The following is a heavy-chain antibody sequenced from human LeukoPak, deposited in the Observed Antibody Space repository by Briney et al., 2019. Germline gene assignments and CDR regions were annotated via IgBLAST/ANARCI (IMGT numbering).Heavy chain of an antibody. CDR3: AKVRPPPGSGWYGGDDS. D-gene: IGHD6-19*01. CDR1: GFTFNNYV. Sequence: GVSLRLSCTASGFTFNNYVMSWVRQAPGEGLEWVSSIRTSGSTDYADSVKGRFTISRDNSKTTLYLQMNSLRVEDTAVYYCAKVRPPPGSGWYGGDDSWGQGTLVTVSS. CDR2: IRTSGST. J-gene: IGHJ4*02. V-gene: IGHV3-23*01.